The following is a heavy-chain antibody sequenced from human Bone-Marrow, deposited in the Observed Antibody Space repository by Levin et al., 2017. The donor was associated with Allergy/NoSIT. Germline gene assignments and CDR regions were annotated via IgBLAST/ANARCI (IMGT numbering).Heavy chain of an antibody. Sequence: RASVKVSCAASGFTFSSYDMHWVRQATGRGLEWVSAIGTAADSYYSGSVKGRFTVSRDNAKNSFYLQMNSLRAGDTAVYYCARVARPRYCTSTSCSDSGYYFDYWGQGTLVTVSS. V-gene: IGHV3-13*04. D-gene: IGHD2-2*01. J-gene: IGHJ4*02. CDR3: ARVARPRYCTSTSCSDSGYYFDY. CDR2: IGTAADS. CDR1: GFTFSSYD.